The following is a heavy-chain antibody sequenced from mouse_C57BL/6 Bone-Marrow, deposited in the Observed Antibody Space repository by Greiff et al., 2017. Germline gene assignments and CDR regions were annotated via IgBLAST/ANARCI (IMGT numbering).Heavy chain of an antibody. CDR2: FHPYNDDT. CDR1: GYTFTTYP. D-gene: IGHD2-1*01. Sequence: GVSVKMSCKASGYTFTTYPIEWMKQHHGKSLEWIGNFHPYNDDTKYNEKFKGKATLTVEKSSSTVYLELSRLTSDDAAVYYCARGGNYGGYYFDYWGQGTTLTVSS. CDR3: ARGGNYGGYYFDY. V-gene: IGHV1-47*01. J-gene: IGHJ2*01.